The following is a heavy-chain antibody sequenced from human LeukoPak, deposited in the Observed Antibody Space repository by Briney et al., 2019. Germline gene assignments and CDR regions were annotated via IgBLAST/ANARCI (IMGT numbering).Heavy chain of an antibody. CDR1: GFTFGDYA. D-gene: IGHD6-19*01. CDR2: IRSKAYGGTT. CDR3: ARVEPLPSSGIEVAADY. J-gene: IGHJ4*02. Sequence: PGGSLRLSCAASGFTFGDYAMARVRQAPGKGLEWVGSIRSKAYGGTTQYAASVKGRFTISRDGSTSIAYVQMNSLKSEDTAVYHCARVEPLPSSGIEVAADYWGQGTLVTVSS. V-gene: IGHV3-49*04.